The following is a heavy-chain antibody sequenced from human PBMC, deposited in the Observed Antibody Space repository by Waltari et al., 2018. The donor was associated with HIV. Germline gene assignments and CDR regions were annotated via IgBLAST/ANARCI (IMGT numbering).Heavy chain of an antibody. CDR2: IRFEGTEE. J-gene: IGHJ1*01. Sequence: VRLVESGGGVIQPGGALTLSCDASGFTFSSFGLHWVRQAPGRGVQGLALIRFEGTEEYYLKSVKARFIISRDNSNNTLLLQMTDLTTDDTAIYFCAKDFKSRAFDPSFVDSWGQGTLLTVSS. V-gene: IGHV3-30*02. CDR3: AKDFKSRAFDPSFVDS. D-gene: IGHD3-9*01. CDR1: GFTFSSFG.